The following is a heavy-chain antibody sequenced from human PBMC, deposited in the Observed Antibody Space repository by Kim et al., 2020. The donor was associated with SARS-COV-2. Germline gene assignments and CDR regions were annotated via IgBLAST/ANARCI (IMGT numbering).Heavy chain of an antibody. Sequence: LKSRVTISVDTSKNQFSLKLSSVTAADTAVYYCARDARGRNTGTRVGFDPWGQGTLVTVSS. J-gene: IGHJ5*02. D-gene: IGHD1-1*01. V-gene: IGHV4-31*02. CDR3: ARDARGRNTGTRVGFDP.